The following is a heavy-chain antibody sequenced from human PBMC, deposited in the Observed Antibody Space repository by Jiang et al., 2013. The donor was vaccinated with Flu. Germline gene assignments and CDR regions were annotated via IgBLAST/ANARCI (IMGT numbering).Heavy chain of an antibody. V-gene: IGHV4-34*01. Sequence: VALLKPSETLSLTCAVSGGSFSGYYWTWIRQPPGKGLEWIGEINHSGSTNDNSSLKSRVTISVDTSKNQFSLKLRSVTAADTAVYYCARGGRGAYYDILTGYQPGFDYWGQGILVTVSS. CDR3: ARGGRGAYYDILTGYQPGFDY. D-gene: IGHD3-9*01. J-gene: IGHJ4*02. CDR2: INHSGST. CDR1: GGSFSGYY.